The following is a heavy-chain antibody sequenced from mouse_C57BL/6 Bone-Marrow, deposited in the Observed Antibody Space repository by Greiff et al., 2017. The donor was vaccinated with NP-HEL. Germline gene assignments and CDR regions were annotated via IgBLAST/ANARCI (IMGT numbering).Heavy chain of an antibody. CDR3: ARIYDGYYLAY. CDR1: GYTFTSYW. D-gene: IGHD2-3*01. J-gene: IGHJ3*01. Sequence: VQLQQPGAELVMPGASVKLSCKASGYTFTSYWMHWVKQRPGQGLEWIGEIDPSDSYTNYNQKFKGKSTLTVDKSSSTAYMQLSSLTSEDSAVYYCARIYDGYYLAYWGQGTLVTVSA. CDR2: IDPSDSYT. V-gene: IGHV1-69*01.